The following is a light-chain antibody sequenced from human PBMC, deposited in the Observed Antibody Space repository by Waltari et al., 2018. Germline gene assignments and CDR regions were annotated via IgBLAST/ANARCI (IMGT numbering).Light chain of an antibody. CDR1: QSVSSN. Sequence: EIVMTQSPATLSVSPGERATLSCRASQSVSSNLAWYQQKPCQAPRLLIYGASTRATGIPARFSGSGSGTEFTLTISSLQSEDFAVYYCQHYDGSPYTFGPGTKLEIK. CDR3: QHYDGSPYT. J-gene: IGKJ3*01. CDR2: GAS. V-gene: IGKV3-15*01.